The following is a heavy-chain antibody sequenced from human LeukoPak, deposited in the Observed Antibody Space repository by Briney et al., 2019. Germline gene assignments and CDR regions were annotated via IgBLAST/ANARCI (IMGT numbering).Heavy chain of an antibody. J-gene: IGHJ4*02. CDR2: IYPGDSDT. Sequence: NRGESLQISCQGSGYIFTSYWIGWGRQLPGKGLEWMGIIYPGDSDTRYSPSFQGQVTISADKSISTAYLQWSSLKASDTAMYYCAVAKIAPKRGFDYWGQGTLVTVSS. V-gene: IGHV5-51*01. D-gene: IGHD5-12*01. CDR3: AVAKIAPKRGFDY. CDR1: GYIFTSYW.